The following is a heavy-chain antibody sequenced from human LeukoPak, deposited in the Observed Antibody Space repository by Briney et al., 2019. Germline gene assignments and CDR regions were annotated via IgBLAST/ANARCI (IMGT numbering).Heavy chain of an antibody. CDR1: GFTFNSYS. Sequence: GGSLRLSCAASGFTFNSYSMNWVRQAPGKGLEWVSSISSGSSYIYYADSVKGRFTISRDNAKNSLYLQMNSLRAEDTAVYYCARSVQLWSLYYFDYWGQGTLVTVSS. CDR3: ARSVQLWSLYYFDY. D-gene: IGHD5-18*01. J-gene: IGHJ4*02. CDR2: ISSGSSYI. V-gene: IGHV3-21*01.